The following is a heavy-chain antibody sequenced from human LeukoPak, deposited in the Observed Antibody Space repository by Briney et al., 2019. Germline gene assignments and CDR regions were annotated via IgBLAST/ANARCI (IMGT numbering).Heavy chain of an antibody. CDR3: ARVPTVTGGIYY. CDR2: INSDGSDT. CDR1: GFTFSSYW. J-gene: IGHJ4*02. V-gene: IGHV3-74*01. Sequence: GGSVRLSCAASGFTFSSYWMHWVREAPGKGLVWVSRINSDGSDTSYADSVKGRFTISRDNAKNTLYLQMNSLRAEDTSVYYCARVPTVTGGIYYWGEGTLGTVSS. D-gene: IGHD4-11*01.